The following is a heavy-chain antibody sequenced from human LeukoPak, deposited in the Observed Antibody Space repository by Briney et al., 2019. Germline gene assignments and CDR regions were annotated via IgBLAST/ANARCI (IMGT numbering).Heavy chain of an antibody. CDR2: FDPEDGET. Sequence: ASVKVSCKASGYTFTSYYMHWVRQAPGKGLEWMGGFDPEDGETIYAQKFQGRVTMTEDTSTDTAYMELSSLRSEDTAVYYCATGIAAAGTLFDYWGQGTLVTVSS. V-gene: IGHV1-24*01. D-gene: IGHD6-13*01. CDR3: ATGIAAAGTLFDY. J-gene: IGHJ4*02. CDR1: GYTFTSYY.